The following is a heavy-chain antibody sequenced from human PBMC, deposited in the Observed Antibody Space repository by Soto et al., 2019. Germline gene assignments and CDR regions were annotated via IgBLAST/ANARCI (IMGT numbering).Heavy chain of an antibody. V-gene: IGHV1-8*01. J-gene: IGHJ6*03. CDR2: MNPNSGNT. Sequence: ASVKVSCKASGYTFTSYDINWVRQATGQGLEWMGWMNPNSGNTGYAQKFQGRVTMTRNTSISTAYMELSSLRSEDTAVYYCATTYRGYDQYYYYMDVWGKGTTVTVSS. D-gene: IGHD5-12*01. CDR3: ATTYRGYDQYYYYMDV. CDR1: GYTFTSYD.